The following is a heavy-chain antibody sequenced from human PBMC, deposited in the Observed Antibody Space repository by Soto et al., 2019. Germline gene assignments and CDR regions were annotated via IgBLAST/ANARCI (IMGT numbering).Heavy chain of an antibody. CDR1: GFTFSNYA. D-gene: IGHD6-19*01. J-gene: IGHJ4*02. V-gene: IGHV3-23*01. CDR2: ISATGST. Sequence: EVQVLDSGGGLVQPGGSQRLSCEASGFTFSNYAMSWVRQAPGKGLEWVSTISATGSTLYADSVKGQFTISRDNSKNTVYLQMNFLRAEDTAVYYCAKVSNKWAVAQRGYFDYWGQGTLVTVSS. CDR3: AKVSNKWAVAQRGYFDY.